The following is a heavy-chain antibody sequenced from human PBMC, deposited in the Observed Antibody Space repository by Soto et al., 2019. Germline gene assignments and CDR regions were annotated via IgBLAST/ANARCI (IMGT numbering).Heavy chain of an antibody. D-gene: IGHD6-13*01. CDR3: VRDGGQQLVKVGFDK. V-gene: IGHV3-21*02. J-gene: IGHJ4*02. CDR1: GFTFSVYS. Sequence: EVQLVESGGGLVNLGGSLRLSCAASGFTFSVYSMNWVRQAPGKGLEWVSSISSSSTYIYYADSVKGRFTISRDNAKNSRYLQMDSLRADDTAVYYCVRDGGQQLVKVGFDKWGQGTLVTVSS. CDR2: ISSSSTYI.